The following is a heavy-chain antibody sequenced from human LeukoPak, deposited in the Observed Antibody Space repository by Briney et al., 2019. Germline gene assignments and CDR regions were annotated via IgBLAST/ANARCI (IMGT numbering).Heavy chain of an antibody. CDR1: GGTFSSHA. J-gene: IGHJ4*02. D-gene: IGHD6-19*01. CDR2: IIPILGIA. V-gene: IGHV1-69*04. CDR3: AREPHIAVAGTPDY. Sequence: ASVKVSCKASGGTFSSHAISWVRQAPGQGLEWMGRIIPILGIANYAQKFQGRVTITADKSTSTAYMELSSLRSEDTAVYYCAREPHIAVAGTPDYWGQGTLVTVSS.